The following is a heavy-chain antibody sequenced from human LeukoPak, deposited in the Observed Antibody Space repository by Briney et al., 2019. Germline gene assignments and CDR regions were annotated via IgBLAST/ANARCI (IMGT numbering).Heavy chain of an antibody. CDR3: VKDVVVVPAAIIYDAFDI. CDR1: GFTFSSYA. V-gene: IGHV3-64D*06. J-gene: IGHJ3*02. CDR2: ISSNGGST. Sequence: SEGSLRLSCSASGFTFSSYAMHWVRQAPGKGLEYVSAISSNGGSTYYADSVKGRFTISRDNSKNTLYLQMSSLRAEDTAVYYCVKDVVVVPAAIIYDAFDIWGQGTMVTVSS. D-gene: IGHD2-2*02.